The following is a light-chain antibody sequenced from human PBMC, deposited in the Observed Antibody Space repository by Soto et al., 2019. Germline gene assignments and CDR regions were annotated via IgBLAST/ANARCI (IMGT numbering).Light chain of an antibody. CDR3: QSYDSSLSRV. V-gene: IGLV1-40*01. J-gene: IGLJ2*01. Sequence: QSVLTQPPSVSGAPGQRVTISCNRSSSNIGAGYDVHWYQKLPGTAPKLLTYGNSNRPSGVPDRFSGSKSGTSASLAITGRKAEEEADYDCQSYDSSLSRVFGGGTKLTVL. CDR2: GNS. CDR1: SSNIGAGYD.